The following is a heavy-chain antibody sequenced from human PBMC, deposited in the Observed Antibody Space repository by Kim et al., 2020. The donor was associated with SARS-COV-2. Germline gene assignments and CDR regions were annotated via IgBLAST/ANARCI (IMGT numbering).Heavy chain of an antibody. CDR3: AHGGGRTPIAARPYDP. V-gene: IGHV3-30*03. J-gene: IGHJ5*02. D-gene: IGHD6-6*01. CDR2: ISYDGSNK. Sequence: GGSLRLSCAASGFTFSSYGMHWVRQAPGKGLEWVAVISYDGSNKYYADSVKGRFTISRDNSKNTLYLQMNSLRAEDTAVYYCAHGGGRTPIAARPYDPWGQGTLVTVSS. CDR1: GFTFSSYG.